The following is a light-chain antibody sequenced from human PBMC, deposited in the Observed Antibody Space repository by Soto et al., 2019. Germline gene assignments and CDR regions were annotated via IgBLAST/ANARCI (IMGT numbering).Light chain of an antibody. CDR2: GAT. Sequence: DIQMTQSPSSVSASVGGSVTITCRASQGINVWLAWYQQRPGKAPKLLIYGATGLQSGVPSRFRGGRSGRDFTLTISNLQPEDFATYYCQQAHTFPFTFGPGNRVD. CDR3: QQAHTFPFT. CDR1: QGINVW. J-gene: IGKJ3*01. V-gene: IGKV1-12*02.